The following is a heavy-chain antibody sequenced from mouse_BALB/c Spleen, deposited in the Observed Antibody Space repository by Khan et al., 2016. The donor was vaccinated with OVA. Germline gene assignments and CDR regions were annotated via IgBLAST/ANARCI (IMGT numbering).Heavy chain of an antibody. CDR2: INPHIGET. D-gene: IGHD1-1*01. V-gene: IGHV1-20*02. Sequence: VQLQQSGPELVKPGASVKISCKASGYSFTGYFMNWVMQSHGKSLEWIGRINPHIGETLYNQKFKGKATLTVDESSSTAHMQLRRLASEDSAVYYCARKNGSDLDYWGQGTTLTVSS. CDR3: ARKNGSDLDY. J-gene: IGHJ2*01. CDR1: GYSFTGYF.